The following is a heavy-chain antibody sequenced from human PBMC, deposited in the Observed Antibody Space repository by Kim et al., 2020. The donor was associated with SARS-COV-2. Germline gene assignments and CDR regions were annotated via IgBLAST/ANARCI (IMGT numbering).Heavy chain of an antibody. Sequence: GGSLRLSCTASGFTFSSYEFNWVRQAPGKGLEWLSYISSDASAVYYADSVKGRFNMSRDNVRKLVYLQMNNVGAEDTAVYYCAANGGDFFDYWGQGTLVTVSS. V-gene: IGHV3-48*03. CDR1: GFTFSSYE. CDR2: ISSDASAV. CDR3: AANGGDFFDY. D-gene: IGHD3-16*01. J-gene: IGHJ4*02.